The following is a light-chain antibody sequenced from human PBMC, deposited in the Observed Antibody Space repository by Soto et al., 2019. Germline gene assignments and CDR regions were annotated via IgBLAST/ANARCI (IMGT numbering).Light chain of an antibody. V-gene: IGLV1-40*01. CDR2: GNS. Sequence: QSVLTQPPSVSGAPGQRVTISCTGSSSNIGAGYDVHWYQQLPGTASKLLIYGNSNRPSGVPDRFSGSKSGTSASLAITGLQAEDEADYYCQSYDSSLSVFGGGTKVTVL. CDR1: SSNIGAGYD. CDR3: QSYDSSLSV. J-gene: IGLJ3*02.